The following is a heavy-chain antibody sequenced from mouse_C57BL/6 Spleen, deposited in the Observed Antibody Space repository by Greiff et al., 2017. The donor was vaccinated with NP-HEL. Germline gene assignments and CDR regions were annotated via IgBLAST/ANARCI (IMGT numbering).Heavy chain of an antibody. CDR2: ISSGGSYT. CDR3: ARPVTPRYFDY. CDR1: GFTFSSYG. V-gene: IGHV5-6*01. Sequence: VQLKESGGDLVKPGGSLKLSCAASGFTFSSYGMSWVRQTPDKRLEWVATISSGGSYTYYPDSVKGRFTISRDNAKNTLYLQMSSLKSEDTAMYYCARPVTPRYFDYWGQGTTLTVSS. J-gene: IGHJ2*01. D-gene: IGHD2-1*01.